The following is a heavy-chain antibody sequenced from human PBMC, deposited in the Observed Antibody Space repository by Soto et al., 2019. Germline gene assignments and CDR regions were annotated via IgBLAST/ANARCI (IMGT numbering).Heavy chain of an antibody. J-gene: IGHJ2*01. CDR3: ASYYYDSSGYSHWYFDL. D-gene: IGHD3-22*01. Sequence: SLRLSCAASGCTCSSYSMNWVRQAPGKGLEWVSYISSSSSTIYYADSVKGRFTISRDNAKNSLYLQMNSLRDEDTAVYYCASYYYDSSGYSHWYFDLWGRGTLVTVSS. CDR2: ISSSSSTI. V-gene: IGHV3-48*02. CDR1: GCTCSSYS.